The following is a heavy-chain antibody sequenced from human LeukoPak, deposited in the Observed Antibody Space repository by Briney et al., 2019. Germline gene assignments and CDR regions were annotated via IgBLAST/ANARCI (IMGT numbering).Heavy chain of an antibody. D-gene: IGHD1-14*01. V-gene: IGHV3-21*01. CDR3: ARGGGMGDI. Sequence: GGSLRLSCAASGFIFNSYSLNWVRQAPGKGLEWVSSISTSSSYIYYADSVKGRFTISRDNAKNSLYLQMNSLRAEDSAVYYCARGGGMGDIWGQGTMVTVSS. J-gene: IGHJ3*02. CDR1: GFIFNSYS. CDR2: ISTSSSYI.